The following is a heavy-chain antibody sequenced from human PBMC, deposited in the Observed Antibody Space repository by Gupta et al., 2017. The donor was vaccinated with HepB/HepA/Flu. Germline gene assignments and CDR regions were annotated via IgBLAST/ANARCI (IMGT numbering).Heavy chain of an antibody. CDR2: ISYDGSNK. CDR1: GFTFSSYG. CDR3: AKARWSSSGSRYYFDY. Sequence: QVQLVESGGGVVQPGRSLRLSCAASGFTFSSYGMHWVRQAPGKGLEWVAVISYDGSNKYYADSVKGRFTISRDNSKNTLYLQMNSLRAEDTAVYYCAKARWSSSGSRYYFDYWGQGTRVTVSS. V-gene: IGHV3-30*18. J-gene: IGHJ4*02. D-gene: IGHD3-22*01.